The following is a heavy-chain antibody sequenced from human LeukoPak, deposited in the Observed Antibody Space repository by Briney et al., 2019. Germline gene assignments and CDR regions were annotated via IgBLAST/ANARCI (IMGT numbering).Heavy chain of an antibody. CDR1: GFTFSSYG. CDR2: TSASGGST. CDR3: AKRSDYGGNWNYFDY. J-gene: IGHJ4*02. V-gene: IGHV3-23*01. D-gene: IGHD4-23*01. Sequence: PGGSLRLSCAASGFTFSSYGMSWVRQAPGKGLEWVSATSASGGSTFYADSVKGRLTISRDNSKNTLYLQINSLRAEDTAIYYCAKRSDYGGNWNYFDYWGQGTLVTVSS.